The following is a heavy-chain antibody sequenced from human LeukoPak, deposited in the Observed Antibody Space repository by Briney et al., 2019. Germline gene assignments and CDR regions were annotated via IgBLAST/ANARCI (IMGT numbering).Heavy chain of an antibody. CDR1: GYTFSSYA. CDR3: ARGHGGSGSPYY. D-gene: IGHD3-10*01. Sequence: GGSLRLSCAASGYTFSSYAMHWVRQAPGKGLEYVSAISGNRGNTYYAHYVKGRFTISRNNSKNTLYLQMGSLIAADMAVYYCARGHGGSGSPYYWGQAPLVSVSS. J-gene: IGHJ4*02. CDR2: ISGNRGNT. V-gene: IGHV3-64*01.